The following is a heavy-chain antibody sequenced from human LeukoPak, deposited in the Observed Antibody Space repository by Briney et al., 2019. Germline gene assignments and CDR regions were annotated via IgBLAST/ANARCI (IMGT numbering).Heavy chain of an antibody. CDR2: ISGSGGST. D-gene: IGHD4-17*01. CDR3: AKGAEGTTTVTTNYFDY. V-gene: IGHV3-23*01. Sequence: GGSLRLSCAASGFTFSSYAMSWVRQAPGKGLEWVSIISGSGGSTYYADSVKGRFTISRDTSKNTLYLQMNSLRAEDTAVYYCAKGAEGTTTVTTNYFDYWGQGTLVTVSS. J-gene: IGHJ4*02. CDR1: GFTFSSYA.